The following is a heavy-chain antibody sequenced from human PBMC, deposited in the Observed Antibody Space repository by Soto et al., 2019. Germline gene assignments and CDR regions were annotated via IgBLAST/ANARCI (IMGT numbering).Heavy chain of an antibody. CDR3: AREGFDHRTDY. V-gene: IGHV4-4*02. CDR1: GGSISSPNW. Sequence: QVQLQESGPGLVKPSETLSLTCAVSGGSISSPNWWSWYRQPPGKGLEWIGEMYPSGSSNRNPSLNRRVTISLDTSKNHFSLKLTSLTAADTAMYYCAREGFDHRTDYWGQGIPVTVSS. J-gene: IGHJ4*02. CDR2: MYPSGSS.